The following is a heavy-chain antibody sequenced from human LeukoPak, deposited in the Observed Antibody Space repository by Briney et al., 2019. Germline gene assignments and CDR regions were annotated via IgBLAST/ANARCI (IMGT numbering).Heavy chain of an antibody. CDR2: VYYSGST. J-gene: IGHJ5*02. V-gene: IGHV4-39*01. Sequence: KPSETLSLTCNVSGDSITSGAFYWAWIRHSPGNGLEWIGNVYYSGSTQYNPSLRGRVSISMDKTKNQFSLNLNSVSVTDTAIYYCARRDYAAWFDPWGQGTLVTVSS. CDR3: ARRDYAAWFDP. CDR1: GDSITSGAFY. D-gene: IGHD4/OR15-4a*01.